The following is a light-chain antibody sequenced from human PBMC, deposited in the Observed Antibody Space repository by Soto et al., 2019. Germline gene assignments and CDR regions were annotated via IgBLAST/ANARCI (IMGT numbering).Light chain of an antibody. CDR3: SSYTSSSTPPYV. V-gene: IGLV2-14*01. CDR1: SSDVGGYNY. CDR2: EVN. J-gene: IGLJ1*01. Sequence: QSVLTQPASVSGSPGQSITISCTGTSSDVGGYNYVSWYQQHPGKAPKLMIFEVNNRPSGVSNRFSGSKSGNTASLTISGLQAEDEADYYCSSYTSSSTPPYVFGTGTKVTV.